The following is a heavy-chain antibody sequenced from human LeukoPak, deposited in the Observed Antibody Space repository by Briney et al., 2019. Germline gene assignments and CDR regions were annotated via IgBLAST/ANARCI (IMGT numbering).Heavy chain of an antibody. V-gene: IGHV4-34*01. CDR2: INRSGST. D-gene: IGHD2-21*02. CDR1: GGSLSYYY. Sequence: SETLSLTCAVHGGSLSYYYWSWIRQSPEKGLEWIGEINRSGSTNYNPSLKSRVSISVDTSKNQFSLKLSSVTAADTAVYYCARGGFYCGDDCYVDYWGQGTLVTVSS. J-gene: IGHJ4*02. CDR3: ARGGFYCGDDCYVDY.